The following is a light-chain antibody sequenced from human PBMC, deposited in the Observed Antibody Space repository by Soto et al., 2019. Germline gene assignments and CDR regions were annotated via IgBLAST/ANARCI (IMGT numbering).Light chain of an antibody. J-gene: IGKJ1*01. CDR3: LLDFGYFWA. V-gene: IGKV1-6*01. CDR1: QAIRSA. Sequence: AMQLTQSPSSLSASVGDRVTITCRASQAIRSALGWYQQKPGKVPKLLIYAASTLQSGVPSRFSGSGFGTDFTLTISRLQPEDFATYYCLLDFGYFWAFGQGTNVDI. CDR2: AAS.